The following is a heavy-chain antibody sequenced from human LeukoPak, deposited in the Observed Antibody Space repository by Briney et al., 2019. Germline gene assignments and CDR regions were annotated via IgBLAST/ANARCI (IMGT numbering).Heavy chain of an antibody. J-gene: IGHJ4*02. D-gene: IGHD3-10*01. CDR2: IYHSGST. Sequence: PSETLSLTCAVSGYSISSGYYWGWIRQPPGKGLEWIGSIYHSGSTYYNPSPKSRVTISVDTSKNQFSLKLSSVTAADTAVYYCARGSITMVRGVPDYWGQGTLVTVSS. CDR3: ARGSITMVRGVPDY. V-gene: IGHV4-38-2*01. CDR1: GYSISSGYY.